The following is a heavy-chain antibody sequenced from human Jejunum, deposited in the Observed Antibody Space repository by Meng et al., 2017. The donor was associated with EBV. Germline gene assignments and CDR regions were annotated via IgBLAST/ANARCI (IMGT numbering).Heavy chain of an antibody. Sequence: QLQRKTSGPGPVKPPETLSHSCTVSGGSISIISYDWGWRRQPPGKGLEWFWTYYNSGSTYYNPSLKSRVTISVDTSKNQFSLKLISVTAADTAAYYCARQGPSGRTFDYWGQGTLVTVSS. D-gene: IGHD1-26*01. J-gene: IGHJ4*02. CDR1: GGSISIISYD. V-gene: IGHV4-39*01. CDR3: ARQGPSGRTFDY. CDR2: YYNSGST.